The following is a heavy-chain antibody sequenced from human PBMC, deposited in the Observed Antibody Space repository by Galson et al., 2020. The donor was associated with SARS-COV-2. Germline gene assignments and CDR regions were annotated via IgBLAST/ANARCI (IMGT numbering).Heavy chain of an antibody. D-gene: IGHD1-7*01. Sequence: TGGSLRLSCAASGFTFSSYGMHWVRQAPGKGLEWVAVIWYDGSNKYYADSVKGRFTISRDNSKKTLYLQMNSLRAEDTAVYYCASLTGTTFGESCDYWGQGTLVTVSS. CDR3: ASLTGTTFGESCDY. V-gene: IGHV3-33*01. CDR1: GFTFSSYG. CDR2: IWYDGSNK. J-gene: IGHJ4*02.